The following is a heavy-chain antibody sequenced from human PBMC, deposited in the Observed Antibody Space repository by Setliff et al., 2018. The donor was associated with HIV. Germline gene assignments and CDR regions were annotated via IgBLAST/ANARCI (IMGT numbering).Heavy chain of an antibody. J-gene: IGHJ6*02. Sequence: GGSLRLSCTASGFTLGDYAMSWVRQAPGKGLEWVGYIRSKEYGGTTEYAASVKGRFVISKDDSKSIVYLQMNSLRVEDTAVYYCARDYPYYNLYNGSPVYGMDVWGQGTTVTVSS. V-gene: IGHV3-49*04. D-gene: IGHD3-3*01. CDR2: IRSKEYGGTT. CDR3: ARDYPYYNLYNGSPVYGMDV. CDR1: GFTLGDYA.